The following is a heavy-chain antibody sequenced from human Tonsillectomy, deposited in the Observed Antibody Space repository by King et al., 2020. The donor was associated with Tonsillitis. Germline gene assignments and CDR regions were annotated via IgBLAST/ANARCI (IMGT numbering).Heavy chain of an antibody. D-gene: IGHD6-19*01. Sequence: QLQESGPGLVKPSETLSLTCTVSGGSISSYYWSWIRQPPGKGLEWIGYIFHSGSTNYNPSLKSRVTISVDTSKNQFSLKLSSVTAADTAVYYCARLELYSSTTLPWSYYMDVWGKGTTVTVSS. CDR3: ARLELYSSTTLPWSYYMDV. CDR1: GGSISSYY. CDR2: IFHSGST. V-gene: IGHV4-59*08. J-gene: IGHJ6*03.